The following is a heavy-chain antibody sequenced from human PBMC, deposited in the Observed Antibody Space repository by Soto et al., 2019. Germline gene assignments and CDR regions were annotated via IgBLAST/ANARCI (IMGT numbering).Heavy chain of an antibody. CDR3: AREIRFGIGYYASSGPDY. D-gene: IGHD3-22*01. CDR1: GGSISSGGYY. CDR2: IYYSGNT. V-gene: IGHV4-31*03. Sequence: QVQLQESGPGLVKPSQTLSLTCTVSGGSISSGGYYWNWIRQHPGKGLEWIGYIYYSGNTYYNPSLKRRVTMSGDTSKSQFSLELSSVTAADTAVYYCAREIRFGIGYYASSGPDYWGQGNLVTVSS. J-gene: IGHJ4*02.